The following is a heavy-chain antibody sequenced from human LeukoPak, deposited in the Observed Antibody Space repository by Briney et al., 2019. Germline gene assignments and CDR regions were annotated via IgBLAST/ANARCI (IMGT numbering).Heavy chain of an antibody. D-gene: IGHD3-3*01. CDR2: ISGSGGST. CDR1: GFTFSSYW. V-gene: IGHV3-23*01. Sequence: PGGSLRLSCAASGFTFSSYWMSWVRQAPGKGLEWVSAISGSGGSTYYADSVKGRFTISRDNSKNTLYLQMNSLRAEDTAVYYCANSNYDFWSGYYSYWGQGTLVTVSS. CDR3: ANSNYDFWSGYYSY. J-gene: IGHJ4*02.